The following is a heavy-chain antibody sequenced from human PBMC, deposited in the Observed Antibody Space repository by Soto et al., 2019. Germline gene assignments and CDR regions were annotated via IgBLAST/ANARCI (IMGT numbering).Heavy chain of an antibody. CDR2: ISYDASNT. D-gene: IGHD3-9*01. V-gene: IGHV3-30-3*01. CDR1: GFTFGTYS. Sequence: QVQVVESGGGAVQAGRSLRLSCTASGFTFGTYSMHWVRQAPGKGLEWVAVISYDASNTYYADSVKGRFTISRDNSKNALFLQMNSLRPEDTAVYYCATPQRGYFDLDYWGQGILVTVSS. J-gene: IGHJ4*02. CDR3: ATPQRGYFDLDY.